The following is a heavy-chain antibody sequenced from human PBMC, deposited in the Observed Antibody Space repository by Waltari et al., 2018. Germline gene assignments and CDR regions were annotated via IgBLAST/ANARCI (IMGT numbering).Heavy chain of an antibody. CDR1: GFSLSPSGVG. J-gene: IGHJ3*02. CDR3: AHSRTYDYDSSGYGDDAFDI. D-gene: IGHD3-22*01. CDR2: IYWNDDK. V-gene: IGHV2-5*01. Sequence: QITLKESGPTLVKPTQTLTLTCTFSGFSLSPSGVGVGWIRQPPGKALEWLALIYWNDDKRYSQSLKSRLTITKDTSKNQVVLTMTNMDPVDTATYYCAHSRTYDYDSSGYGDDAFDIWGQGTMVTVSS.